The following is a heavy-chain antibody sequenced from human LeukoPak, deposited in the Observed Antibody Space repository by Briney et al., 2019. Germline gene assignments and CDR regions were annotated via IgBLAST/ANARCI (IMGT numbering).Heavy chain of an antibody. CDR1: GSTFTSYG. Sequence: ASVKVSCKASGSTFTSYGISWVRQAPGQGLEWLGWTSAYNGNTKYAQKLQGRVTMTTDTSTSTAYMELRSLRSDDTAVYYCARVYTYYDFWSGYYSYYYMDVWGKGTTVTVSS. CDR3: ARVYTYYDFWSGYYSYYYMDV. D-gene: IGHD3-3*01. V-gene: IGHV1-18*01. J-gene: IGHJ6*03. CDR2: TSAYNGNT.